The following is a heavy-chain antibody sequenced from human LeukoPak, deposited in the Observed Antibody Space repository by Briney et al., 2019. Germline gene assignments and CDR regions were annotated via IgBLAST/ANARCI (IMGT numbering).Heavy chain of an antibody. D-gene: IGHD6-19*01. V-gene: IGHV4-39*07. CDR1: GVSISSSSYY. CDR3: ASDSSGWYGLDY. J-gene: IGHJ4*02. CDR2: IYYSGST. Sequence: NPSETLSLTCTVFGVSISSSSYYWGWIRQPPGKGLEWIGSIYYSGSTYYNPSLKSRVTISVDTSKNQFSLKLSSVTAADTAVYYCASDSSGWYGLDYWGQGTLVTVSS.